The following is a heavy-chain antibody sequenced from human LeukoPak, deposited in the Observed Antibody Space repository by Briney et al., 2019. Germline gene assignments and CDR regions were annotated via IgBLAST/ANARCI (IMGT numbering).Heavy chain of an antibody. V-gene: IGHV3-30-3*01. J-gene: IGHJ4*02. CDR1: GFTFSSYA. D-gene: IGHD6-19*01. CDR3: ARDKSYSSGSYYFDY. CDR2: ISYDGSNK. Sequence: GRSLRLSCAASGFTFSSYAMHWVRQAPGKGLEWVAVISYDGSNKYYADSVKGRFTISRDNSKNTLYQQMNSLRAEDTAVYYCARDKSYSSGSYYFDYWGQGTLVTVSS.